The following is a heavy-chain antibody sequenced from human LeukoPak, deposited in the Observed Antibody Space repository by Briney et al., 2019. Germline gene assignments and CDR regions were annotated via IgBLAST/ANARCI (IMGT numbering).Heavy chain of an antibody. CDR3: AREKRQHSSSWYSDYYYYMDV. Sequence: SGTLSLTCAVSGGSISSSNWWSWVRQPPGKGLEWIGEIYHSGSTNYNPSLKSRVTISVDKSKNQFSLKLSSVTAADTAVYYCAREKRQHSSSWYSDYYYYMDVWGKGTTVTVSS. V-gene: IGHV4-4*02. CDR1: GGSISSSNW. D-gene: IGHD6-13*01. J-gene: IGHJ6*03. CDR2: IYHSGST.